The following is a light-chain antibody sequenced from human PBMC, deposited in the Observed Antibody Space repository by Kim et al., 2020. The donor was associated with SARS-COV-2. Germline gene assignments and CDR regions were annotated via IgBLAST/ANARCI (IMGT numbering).Light chain of an antibody. CDR1: SSDVGGYNY. V-gene: IGLV2-11*01. J-gene: IGLJ3*02. CDR3: CSYAGSYWV. Sequence: QSALTQPRSVSGSPGQSVTISCTGTSSDVGGYNYVSWYKQHPGKAPKLMIYDVSKRPAGVPDRFSGSKSGNTASLTISGLQAEDEADDYCCSYAGSYWVFGGGTKLT. CDR2: DVS.